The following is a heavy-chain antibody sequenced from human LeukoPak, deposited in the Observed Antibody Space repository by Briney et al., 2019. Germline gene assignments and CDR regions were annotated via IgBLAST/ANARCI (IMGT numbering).Heavy chain of an antibody. CDR3: ARVSWGGYGSGSYYKNGLDY. CDR1: GYTFTGYY. J-gene: IGHJ4*02. CDR2: INPNSGGT. V-gene: IGHV1-2*02. D-gene: IGHD3-10*01. Sequence: ASVKVSCKASGYTFTGYYMHWVRQAPGQGLEWMGWINPNSGGTNYAQKFQGRVSMTRDTSISTAYMELSRLRSDDTAVYYCARVSWGGYGSGSYYKNGLDYWGQGTLVTVSS.